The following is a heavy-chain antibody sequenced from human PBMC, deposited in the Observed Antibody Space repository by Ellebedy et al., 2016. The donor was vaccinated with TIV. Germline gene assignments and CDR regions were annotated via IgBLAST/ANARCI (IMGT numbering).Heavy chain of an antibody. J-gene: IGHJ3*01. V-gene: IGHV1-24*01. Sequence: AASVKVSCKVSGYSLTELSMHWARQAPGKGLEWMGGFDPEDGETTYAQKFQGRNILTEDTSSDTAYMELSNLRSEDTAVYFCATDSSKSRLVMVASAQAFDVWGQGTLVTVSS. CDR1: GYSLTELS. CDR2: FDPEDGET. CDR3: ATDSSKSRLVMVASAQAFDV. D-gene: IGHD2-21*01.